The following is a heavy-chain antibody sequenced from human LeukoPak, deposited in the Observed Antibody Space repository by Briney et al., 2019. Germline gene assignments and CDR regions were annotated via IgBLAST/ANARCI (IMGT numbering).Heavy chain of an antibody. D-gene: IGHD2-21*02. J-gene: IGHJ4*02. CDR3: ARGGYCGGDCYFYY. Sequence: SETLSLTCSVSGYSISSGFYWDWIRPPPGKGLEWSGYIYYSGSTNYNPSLKSRVTISVDTSKNQFSLKLSSVTAADTAVYYCARGGYCGGDCYFYYWGQGTLVTVSS. V-gene: IGHV4-38-2*02. CDR2: IYYSGST. CDR1: GYSISSGFY.